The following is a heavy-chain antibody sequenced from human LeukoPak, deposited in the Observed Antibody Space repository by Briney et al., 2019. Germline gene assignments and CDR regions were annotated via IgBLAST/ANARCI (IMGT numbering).Heavy chain of an antibody. V-gene: IGHV1-8*01. CDR2: MNPNSGNT. CDR3: ARGEQRRRNDMLTGYRLGY. CDR1: GYTFTSYD. J-gene: IGHJ4*02. D-gene: IGHD3-9*01. Sequence: ASVKVSCKGSGYTFTSYDINWVRQATGQGLEWMGWMNPNSGNTGYAQKFQGRVTMTRNTSISTAYMELSSLRSEDTAVYYSARGEQRRRNDMLTGYRLGYWAQGTLVTVSS.